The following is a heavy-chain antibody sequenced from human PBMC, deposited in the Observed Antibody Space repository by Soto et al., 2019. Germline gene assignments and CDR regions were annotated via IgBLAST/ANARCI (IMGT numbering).Heavy chain of an antibody. D-gene: IGHD6-13*01. V-gene: IGHV1-69*06. Sequence: SVNDPFRASGGTFSGYAMTSVRQAPGQGLAWMGGIIPIFGTANYAQKFHGRVTITADKSTSTAYMELSRLRSEDTAVYYCASVKGLAAAGTYYYYGMDFWGQGTTVTGSS. CDR3: ASVKGLAAAGTYYYYGMDF. J-gene: IGHJ6*02. CDR2: IIPIFGTA. CDR1: GGTFSGYA.